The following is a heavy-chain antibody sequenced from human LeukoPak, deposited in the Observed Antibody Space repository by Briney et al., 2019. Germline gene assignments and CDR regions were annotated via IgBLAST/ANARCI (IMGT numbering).Heavy chain of an antibody. CDR1: GFTFSSYR. Sequence: GGSLRLSCAASGFTFSSYRMNWVRQAPGKGLEWVSSISSSANYTYYADSVKGRFTISRDNAKNSLYLQMNSLRAEETAVYYCARGTSSVAFDIWGQGTMVTVSS. CDR3: ARGTSSVAFDI. CDR2: ISSSANYT. V-gene: IGHV3-21*01. D-gene: IGHD2-2*01. J-gene: IGHJ3*02.